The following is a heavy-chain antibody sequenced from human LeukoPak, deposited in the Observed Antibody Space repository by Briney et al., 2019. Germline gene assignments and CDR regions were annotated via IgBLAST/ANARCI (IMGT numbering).Heavy chain of an antibody. CDR2: INNDGSST. D-gene: IGHD6-13*01. CDR1: RFTFSSYW. V-gene: IGHV3-74*01. CDR3: ARPTKAGSSWYWWFDP. Sequence: PGGSLRLSCAASRFTFSSYWVHWVGQARGKGLVWVSRINNDGSSTSYADSVKGRFTISRDNAKNTLYLQMNSLRAEDTAVYYCARPTKAGSSWYWWFDPWGQGTLVTVSS. J-gene: IGHJ5*02.